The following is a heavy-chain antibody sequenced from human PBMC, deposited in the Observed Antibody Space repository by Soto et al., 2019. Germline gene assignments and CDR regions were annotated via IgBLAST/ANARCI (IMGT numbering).Heavy chain of an antibody. Sequence: GRSLRLSCAASGFTFSNYAMTWVRQAPGKGLEWVSAISDNGERTHYADSVKGRFSISRDNSKNTLYLQMNSLGAEDTAVYYCARDFVVGGPTINYYYGMDVWGQGTTVTAP. CDR1: GFTFSNYA. J-gene: IGHJ6*02. V-gene: IGHV3-23*01. CDR3: ARDFVVGGPTINYYYGMDV. CDR2: ISDNGERT. D-gene: IGHD1-26*01.